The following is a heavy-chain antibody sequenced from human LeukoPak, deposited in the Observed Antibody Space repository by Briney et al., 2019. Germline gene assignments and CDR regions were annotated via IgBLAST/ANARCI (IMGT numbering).Heavy chain of an antibody. V-gene: IGHV1-8*01. Sequence: ASVKVSCKASGYTLTRYDINWVRQATAQGLEWMGWMNPNSGNTGYAQKFQGRVTMTRNTSISTAYMELSSLRSEDTAVYYCARGYSVTTELRNDYWGQGTLVTVSS. CDR3: ARGYSVTTELRNDY. D-gene: IGHD4-17*01. CDR1: GYTLTRYD. CDR2: MNPNSGNT. J-gene: IGHJ4*02.